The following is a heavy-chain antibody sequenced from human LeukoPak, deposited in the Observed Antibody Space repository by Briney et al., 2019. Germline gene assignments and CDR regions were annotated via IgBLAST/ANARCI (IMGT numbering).Heavy chain of an antibody. V-gene: IGHV3-72*01. CDR2: TRNKPNSYTP. CDR1: GFTFSDHY. CDR3: ARGYCSSSSCRYFDF. Sequence: GGSLRLSCAASGFTFSDHYMDWVRQAPGKGLEWVGRTRNKPNSYTPEYAASVKGRFIISRDDSKNSLYLQTNSLKTEDTAVYYCARGYCSSSSCRYFDFWGQGTLVTVSS. J-gene: IGHJ4*02. D-gene: IGHD2-2*01.